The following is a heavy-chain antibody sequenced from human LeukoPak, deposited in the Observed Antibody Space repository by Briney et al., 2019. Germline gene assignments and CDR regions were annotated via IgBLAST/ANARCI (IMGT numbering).Heavy chain of an antibody. J-gene: IGHJ4*02. CDR3: ARAHGDLDY. CDR2: IYYSGST. CDR1: GGSISSYY. Sequence: SETLSLTCTVSGGSISSYYWSWIRQPPGKGLEWIGYIYYSGSTNFNPSLKSRVTISVDTSKNQFSLKLSSVTAADTAVYYCARAHGDLDYWGQGTLVTVSS. V-gene: IGHV4-59*01. D-gene: IGHD4-17*01.